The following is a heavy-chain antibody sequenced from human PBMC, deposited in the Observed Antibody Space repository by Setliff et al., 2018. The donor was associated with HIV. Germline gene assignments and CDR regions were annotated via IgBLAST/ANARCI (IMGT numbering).Heavy chain of an antibody. CDR3: ARDQALEMATK. Sequence: ASVKVSCKASGGSFSSFGINWVRQAPGQGLEWMGGVIPMYITVNYAQKFQGRVTITTDESTSTAYMELSGLRSEDTAVYYCARDQALEMATKWGQGTLVTVSS. D-gene: IGHD5-12*01. V-gene: IGHV1-69*05. CDR2: VIPMYITV. J-gene: IGHJ4*02. CDR1: GGSFSSFG.